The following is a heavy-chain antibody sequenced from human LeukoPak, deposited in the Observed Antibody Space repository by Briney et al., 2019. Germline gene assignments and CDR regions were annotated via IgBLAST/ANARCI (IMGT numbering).Heavy chain of an antibody. Sequence: GGSLRLSCAASGFTFSSYAMHWVRQAPGKGLEWVAVISYDGSNKYYADSVKGRFTISRDNSKNTLYLQMNSLRAEDTAVYYCAADSLVGPYYFDYWGQGTLVTVSS. V-gene: IGHV3-30-3*01. D-gene: IGHD1-26*01. CDR3: AADSLVGPYYFDY. CDR2: ISYDGSNK. J-gene: IGHJ4*02. CDR1: GFTFSSYA.